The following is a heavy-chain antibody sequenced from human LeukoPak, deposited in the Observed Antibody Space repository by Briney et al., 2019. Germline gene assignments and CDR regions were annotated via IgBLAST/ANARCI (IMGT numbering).Heavy chain of an antibody. Sequence: GESLKISCKGSGCSFTSYRIGWVRQMPGKGLEWMGIIYPGDSDTRYSPSFQGQVTISADKSISTAYLQWSSLKASDTAMYYCATPPITMVRGVIAGHWGQGTLVTVSS. J-gene: IGHJ4*02. CDR2: IYPGDSDT. V-gene: IGHV5-51*01. CDR1: GCSFTSYR. CDR3: ATPPITMVRGVIAGH. D-gene: IGHD3-10*01.